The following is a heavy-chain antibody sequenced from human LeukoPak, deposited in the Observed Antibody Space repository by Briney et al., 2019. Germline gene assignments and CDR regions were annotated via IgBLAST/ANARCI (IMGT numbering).Heavy chain of an antibody. CDR2: ISSDGTSK. CDR3: ANTIAVAVFGDDAFDI. CDR1: GFIFSSEV. V-gene: IGHV3-30-3*01. D-gene: IGHD6-19*01. Sequence: GGSLRLSCAASGFIFSSEVMHWVRQAPGKGLEWVAVISSDGTSKHYADSVKGRFTISRDNSKNTLYLQMNSLRAEDTAVYYCANTIAVAVFGDDAFDIWGQGTMVTVSS. J-gene: IGHJ3*02.